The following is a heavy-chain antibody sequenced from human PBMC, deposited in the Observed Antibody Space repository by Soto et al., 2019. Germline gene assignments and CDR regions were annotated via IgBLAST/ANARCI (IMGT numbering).Heavy chain of an antibody. Sequence: SETLSLTCAVYGGSFSGYYWSWIRQPPGKGLEWIGEINHSGSTNYNPSLKSRVTISVDTSKNQFSLKLGSVTAADTAVYYCASLGMVRGVPKRPHWGQGTLVTVSS. CDR1: GGSFSGYY. CDR3: ASLGMVRGVPKRPH. D-gene: IGHD3-10*01. CDR2: INHSGST. J-gene: IGHJ1*01. V-gene: IGHV4-34*01.